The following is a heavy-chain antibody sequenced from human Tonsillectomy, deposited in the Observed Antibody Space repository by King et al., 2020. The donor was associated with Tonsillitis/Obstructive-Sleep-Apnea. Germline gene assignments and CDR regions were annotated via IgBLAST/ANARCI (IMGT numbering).Heavy chain of an antibody. Sequence: VQLVESGGGLVQPGGSLRLSCTASGFTFSSYSMNWVRQAPGKGVEWVSYISSRSRSSTIYYSDSVKGRFTISRDNAKNSLHLQMNSLRDEDTAVYYCARGTGTYPDYFDYWGQGTLVTVSS. J-gene: IGHJ4*02. D-gene: IGHD1-1*01. CDR1: GFTFSSYS. CDR2: ISSRSRSSTI. V-gene: IGHV3-48*02. CDR3: ARGTGTYPDYFDY.